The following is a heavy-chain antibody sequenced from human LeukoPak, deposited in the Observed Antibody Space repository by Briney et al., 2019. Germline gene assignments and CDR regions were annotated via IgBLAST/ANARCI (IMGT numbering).Heavy chain of an antibody. V-gene: IGHV4-38-2*01. CDR3: ARNRIAAADENYYYYYYMDV. CDR1: GYSISSGYY. CDR2: IYHSGST. J-gene: IGHJ6*03. Sequence: ASETLSLTCAVSGYSISSGYYWGWIRQPPGKGLEWIGSIYHSGSTYYNPSLKSRVTMSVDTSKNQFSLKLSSVTAADTAVYYCARNRIAAADENYYYYYYMDVWGKGTTVTVSS. D-gene: IGHD6-13*01.